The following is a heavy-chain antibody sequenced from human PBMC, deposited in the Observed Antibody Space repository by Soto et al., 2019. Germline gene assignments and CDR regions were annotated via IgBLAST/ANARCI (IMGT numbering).Heavy chain of an antibody. J-gene: IGHJ5*02. CDR2: IYHDGDT. D-gene: IGHD6-25*01. CDR3: AKDSSGLDP. Sequence: PSETLSLTCAVSGFFIRDNYFWGWFRQPPGKGLEWLGSIYHDGDTRYNPSLKSRVTISVDTSKNEFTLRVTSVTAADTAVYFCAKDSSGLDPWSQGTLVTVSS. CDR1: GFFIRDNYF. V-gene: IGHV4-38-2*02.